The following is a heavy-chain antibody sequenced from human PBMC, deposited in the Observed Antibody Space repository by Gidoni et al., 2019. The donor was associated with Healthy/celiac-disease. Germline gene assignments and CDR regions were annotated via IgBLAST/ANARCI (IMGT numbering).Heavy chain of an antibody. CDR1: GGSISSYY. D-gene: IGHD2-2*01. V-gene: IGHV4-59*01. J-gene: IGHJ6*04. Sequence: QVQLQESGPGLVKPSETLSLTCTVSGGSISSYYWSWIRQPPGKRLEWIGYIYYSGSTNYNPSLKSRVTISVDTSKNQFSRKLSSVTAADTAVYYCARDPLYCSSTSCYSDGMDVWGKGTTVTVSS. CDR3: ARDPLYCSSTSCYSDGMDV. CDR2: IYYSGST.